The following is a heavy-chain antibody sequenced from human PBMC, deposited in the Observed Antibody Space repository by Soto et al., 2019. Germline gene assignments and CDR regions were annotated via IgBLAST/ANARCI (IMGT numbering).Heavy chain of an antibody. CDR3: ARGGVGVVVITSAEYFQH. V-gene: IGHV4-30-4*01. J-gene: IGHJ1*01. D-gene: IGHD3-22*01. Sequence: QVQLQESGPGLVKPSQTLSLTCTVSGGSISSGDYYWSWIRQPPGKGLEWIGYIYHSGSTYYNPSLKSRVTIAVDTSKHQFSLKLSSVTAADTAVYYCARGGVGVVVITSAEYFQHWGQGTLVTVSS. CDR2: IYHSGST. CDR1: GGSISSGDYY.